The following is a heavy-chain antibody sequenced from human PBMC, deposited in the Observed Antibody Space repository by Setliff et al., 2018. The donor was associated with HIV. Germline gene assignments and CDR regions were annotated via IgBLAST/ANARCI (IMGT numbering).Heavy chain of an antibody. V-gene: IGHV3-33*06. CDR1: GFIFNNFG. J-gene: IGHJ4*02. Sequence: QPGRSLRLSCAASGFIFNNFGMHWVRQAPGKGLEWVALIWSDGSRIEYADSVKGRFTISRDNSKNTLDLEMNSLRAEDTAVYYCAKELGFWSGYSGPPLAYWGQGTLVTVSS. CDR3: AKELGFWSGYSGPPLAY. D-gene: IGHD3-3*01. CDR2: IWSDGSRI.